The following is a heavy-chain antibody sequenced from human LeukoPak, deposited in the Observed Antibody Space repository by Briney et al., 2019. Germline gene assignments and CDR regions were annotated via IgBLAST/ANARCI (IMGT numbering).Heavy chain of an antibody. V-gene: IGHV3-33*07. CDR1: GFTFSMHG. CDR2: IWYDGSKK. D-gene: IGHD6-13*01. J-gene: IGHJ4*02. CDR3: ARDVSYNSLDY. Sequence: GGSLRLSCATSGFTFSMHGFYWVRQAPGKGLEWVAVIWYDGSKKYYADSVKGRSTISRDNSKNTLYLEMNSLRAEDTAVYYCARDVSYNSLDYWGQGTLVTVSS.